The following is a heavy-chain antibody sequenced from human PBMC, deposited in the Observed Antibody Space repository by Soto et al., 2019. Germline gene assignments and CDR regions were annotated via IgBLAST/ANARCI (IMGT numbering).Heavy chain of an antibody. J-gene: IGHJ6*02. CDR2: IIPIFGTA. CDR3: ARDGGDIVLMVSYYYYYGMDV. D-gene: IGHD2-8*01. V-gene: IGHV1-69*01. CDR1: GGTFSSYA. Sequence: QVQLVQSGAEVKKPGSSVKVSCKASGGTFSSYAISWVRQAPGQGLEWRGGIIPIFGTANYAQKFQGRVTITADESTSTAYMELSSLRSEDTAVYYCARDGGDIVLMVSYYYYYGMDVWGQGTTVTVSS.